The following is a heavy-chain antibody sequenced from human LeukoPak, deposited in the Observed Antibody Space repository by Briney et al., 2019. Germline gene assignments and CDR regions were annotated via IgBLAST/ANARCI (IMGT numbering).Heavy chain of an antibody. Sequence: GASVKVSCKSSGYTFNNYAMNWVRQAPGQGLEWMGWINTNTGNPTYAQGFTGRFVFSLDTSVSTAYLQISSLKAEDTAVYYCARVGRDSSGYYSVDYWGQGTLVTVSS. CDR2: INTNTGNP. J-gene: IGHJ4*02. CDR1: GYTFNNYA. CDR3: ARVGRDSSGYYSVDY. D-gene: IGHD3-22*01. V-gene: IGHV7-4-1*02.